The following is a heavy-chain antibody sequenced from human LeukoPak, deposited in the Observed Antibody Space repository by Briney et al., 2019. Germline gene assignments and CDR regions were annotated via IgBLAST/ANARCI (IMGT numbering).Heavy chain of an antibody. CDR2: ISAYNGNT. J-gene: IGHJ4*02. D-gene: IGHD6-19*01. CDR3: ARDDPLAVAGLIDY. Sequence: ASVKVSCKASGYTFTSYGISWVRQAPGQGLEWMGWISAYNGNTNYAQKLQGRVTMTTDTSTSTAYMELRSLRSDDTAVYYCARDDPLAVAGLIDYWGQGTLVTVSS. V-gene: IGHV1-18*01. CDR1: GYTFTSYG.